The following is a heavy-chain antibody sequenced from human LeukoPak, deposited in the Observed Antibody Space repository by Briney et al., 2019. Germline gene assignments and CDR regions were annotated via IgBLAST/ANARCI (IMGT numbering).Heavy chain of an antibody. CDR3: ARPYCSGGSCYSPFGYYYYGMDV. V-gene: IGHV3-7*01. CDR2: IKQDGSEK. J-gene: IGHJ6*02. D-gene: IGHD2-15*01. Sequence: GGSLRLSCAASGFTVSSDYMSWVRQAPGKGLEWVANIKQDGSEKYYVDSVKGRFTISRDNAKNSLYLQMNSLSAEDTAVYYCARPYCSGGSCYSPFGYYYYGMDVWGQGTTVTVSS. CDR1: GFTVSSDY.